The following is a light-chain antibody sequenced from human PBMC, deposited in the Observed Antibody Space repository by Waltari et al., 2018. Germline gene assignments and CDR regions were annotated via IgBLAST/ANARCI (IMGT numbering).Light chain of an antibody. CDR2: KAS. CDR1: QSIVVW. J-gene: IGKJ1*01. Sequence: DIQLTQSPSTLSASVGDRFTITCRASQSIVVWLAWYQQKPGKAPRLLIYKASYLESGVPSRFSGSASGTAFTLTISSLQADDFATYYCLQYNSYPWTFGQGTTVEIK. CDR3: LQYNSYPWT. V-gene: IGKV1-5*03.